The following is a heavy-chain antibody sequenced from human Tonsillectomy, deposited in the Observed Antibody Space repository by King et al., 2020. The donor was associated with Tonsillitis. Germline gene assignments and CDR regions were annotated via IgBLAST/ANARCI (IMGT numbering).Heavy chain of an antibody. D-gene: IGHD6-13*01. CDR3: ASSAGTFSYYYYMDV. Sequence: QLVQSGGGVVQPGRSLRLSCAASGFIFSTYGMHWVRQAPGKGLEWVAVIWFDGRNEYYANSVKGRFTISRDNSMNTLYLQMNSLRAEDTAVYYCASSAGTFSYYYYMDVWGKGTTVTVSS. V-gene: IGHV3-33*08. J-gene: IGHJ6*03. CDR2: IWFDGRNE. CDR1: GFIFSTYG.